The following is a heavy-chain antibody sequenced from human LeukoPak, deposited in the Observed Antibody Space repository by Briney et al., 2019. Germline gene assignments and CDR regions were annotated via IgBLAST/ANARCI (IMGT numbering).Heavy chain of an antibody. CDR3: ARDPTTVVTTPYYFDF. D-gene: IGHD4-23*01. CDR2: INDRGHT. CDR1: GGSFSGYH. Sequence: TSETLSLTCAVHGGSFSGYHWNWIRQFPGKGLEWIGEINDRGHTNYNPSLESRVTISVDTSKKQFSLKLSSVAAADTAVYYCARDPTTVVTTPYYFDFWGQGTLVTVPS. J-gene: IGHJ4*02. V-gene: IGHV4-34*01.